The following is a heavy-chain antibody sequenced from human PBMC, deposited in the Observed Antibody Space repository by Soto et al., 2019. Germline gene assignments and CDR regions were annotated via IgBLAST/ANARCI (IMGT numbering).Heavy chain of an antibody. CDR1: GFTFSNAW. D-gene: IGHD1-26*01. Sequence: GGSLRLSCAASGFTFSNAWMSWVRQAPGKGLEWVGRIKSKTDGGTTDYAAPVKGRFTISRDDSKSTLYLQMNSLKTEDTAVYYCTTSRIVGATNAFDIWGQGTMVTVSS. V-gene: IGHV3-15*01. CDR2: IKSKTDGGTT. CDR3: TTSRIVGATNAFDI. J-gene: IGHJ3*02.